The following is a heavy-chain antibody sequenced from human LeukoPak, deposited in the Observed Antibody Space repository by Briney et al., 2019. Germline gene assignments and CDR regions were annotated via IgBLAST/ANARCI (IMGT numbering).Heavy chain of an antibody. J-gene: IGHJ4*02. V-gene: IGHV1-18*01. CDR1: GYTFTSYG. CDR2: ISAYNGNT. D-gene: IGHD3-22*01. CDR3: ARTGYYYDSSGYPYYFDY. Sequence: ASVKVSCKASGYTFTSYGISWVRQAPGQGLEWMGWISAYNGNTNYAQKLQGRVTMTTDTSTSTAYMELRSLRSDDTAVYYCARTGYYYDSSGYPYYFDYWGQGTLVTVSS.